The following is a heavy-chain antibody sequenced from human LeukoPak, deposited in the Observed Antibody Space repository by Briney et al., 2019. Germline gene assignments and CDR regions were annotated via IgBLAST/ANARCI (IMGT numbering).Heavy chain of an antibody. CDR2: INPSGGST. CDR1: GYTFTSYY. J-gene: IGHJ1*01. CDR3: AREGPRSVVPAATEYFQH. Sequence: ASVKVSCKASGYTFTSYYMHWVRQAPGQGLEWMGIINPSGGSTSYAQKFQGRVTMTRDTSTSTVYMELSSLRSEDTAVYYCAREGPRSVVPAATEYFQHWGQGTLVTVSS. D-gene: IGHD2-2*01. V-gene: IGHV1-46*01.